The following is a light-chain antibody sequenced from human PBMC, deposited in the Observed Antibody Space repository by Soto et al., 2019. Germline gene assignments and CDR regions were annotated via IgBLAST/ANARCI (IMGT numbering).Light chain of an antibody. CDR1: LSDIGAYNY. CDR2: EVT. Sequence: QSALTQPASVSGSPGQSITISCTGTLSDIGAYNYVSWYQQHPGKAPKLIIFEVTNRPSGVSNRFSGSKSGNTASLTISGVQPADEADYHCSSSTGGNTNWIFGGGTKLTVL. CDR3: SSSTGGNTNWI. V-gene: IGLV2-14*01. J-gene: IGLJ3*02.